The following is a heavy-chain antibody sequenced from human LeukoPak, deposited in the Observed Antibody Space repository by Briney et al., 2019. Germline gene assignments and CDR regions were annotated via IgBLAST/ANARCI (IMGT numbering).Heavy chain of an antibody. J-gene: IGHJ4*02. CDR1: GDSISSAGYH. D-gene: IGHD2-21*02. CDR2: ISNSGTT. V-gene: IGHV4-31*03. CDR3: AKEGPSCGRDCHGVFDY. Sequence: SETLSLTCTVSGDSISSAGYHWTWIRQLPGKGLEWIGYISNSGTTHYNPSLKSRLTISADTSKNQFSLKLSSVTAADTAVYYCAKEGPSCGRDCHGVFDYWGQGTLVTVSS.